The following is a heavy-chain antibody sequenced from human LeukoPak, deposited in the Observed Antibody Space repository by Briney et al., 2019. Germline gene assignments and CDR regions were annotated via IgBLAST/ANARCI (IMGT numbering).Heavy chain of an antibody. V-gene: IGHV1-46*01. CDR2: ISPSGGST. D-gene: IGHD3-10*01. Sequence: VSVKVSCKASGYTFTSYYIHWVRQAPGQGLEWMGIISPSGGSTSYAQKFQGRVTMTRDTSTSTVYMELSSLRSEDTAVYYCARDLVVVRGVIDYWGQGTLVTVSS. CDR1: GYTFTSYY. CDR3: ARDLVVVRGVIDY. J-gene: IGHJ4*02.